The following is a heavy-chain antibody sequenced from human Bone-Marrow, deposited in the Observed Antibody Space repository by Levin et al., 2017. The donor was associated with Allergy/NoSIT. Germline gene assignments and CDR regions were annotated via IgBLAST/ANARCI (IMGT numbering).Heavy chain of an antibody. Sequence: PGGSLRLSCAASGFTFSSYEMNWVRQAPGKGLEWVSYISSSGSTIYYADSVKGRFTISRDNAKNSLYLQMNSLRAEDTAVYYCASLRLYCGGDCPDPDNRNDYWGQGTLVTVSS. V-gene: IGHV3-48*03. CDR3: ASLRLYCGGDCPDPDNRNDY. CDR2: ISSSGSTI. CDR1: GFTFSSYE. J-gene: IGHJ4*02. D-gene: IGHD2-21*02.